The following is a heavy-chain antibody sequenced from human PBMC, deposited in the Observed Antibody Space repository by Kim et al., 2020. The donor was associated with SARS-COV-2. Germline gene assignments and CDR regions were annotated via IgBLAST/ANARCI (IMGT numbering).Heavy chain of an antibody. CDR3: ARTNQFDY. D-gene: IGHD2-8*01. CDR2: INTDTGDT. Sequence: ASVKVSCKVFGYTFTTYAMHWVRQAPGQRPEWMGWINTDTGDTRYSQRFQGRITVTRDISASSAYMELSSLSSEDTAIYFCARTNQFDYWGQGTLVTVSS. CDR1: GYTFTTYA. J-gene: IGHJ4*02. V-gene: IGHV1-3*04.